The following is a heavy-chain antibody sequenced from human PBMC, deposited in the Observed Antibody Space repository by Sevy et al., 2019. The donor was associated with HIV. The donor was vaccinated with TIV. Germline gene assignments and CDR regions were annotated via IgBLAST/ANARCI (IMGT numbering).Heavy chain of an antibody. CDR3: ARGGGAYCPTDCIRAIEC. Sequence: GGSLRLSCAASGLTVSSNYMSWVRQAPGRGLEWVSVIYTSGSTFYADSVKGRFTISRGNSKNTLFLQMNSLRADDTAVYYCARGGGAYCPTDCIRAIECWGLGTLVTVSS. CDR2: IYTSGST. J-gene: IGHJ4*02. CDR1: GLTVSSNY. V-gene: IGHV3-53*01. D-gene: IGHD2-21*01.